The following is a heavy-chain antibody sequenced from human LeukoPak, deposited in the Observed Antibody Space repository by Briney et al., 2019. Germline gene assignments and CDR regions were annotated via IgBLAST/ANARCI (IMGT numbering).Heavy chain of an antibody. V-gene: IGHV4-59*01. J-gene: IGHJ4*02. CDR3: ARGIGPYYFDY. CDR2: IYYSGST. CDR1: GGSISSYY. D-gene: IGHD2-21*01. Sequence: SETLSLTCTVSGGSISSYYWSWIRQPPGKGLEWIGYIYYSGSTNYNPSLKSRVTTSVDTSKNQFSLKLSSVTAADTAVYYCARGIGPYYFDYWGQGTLVTVSS.